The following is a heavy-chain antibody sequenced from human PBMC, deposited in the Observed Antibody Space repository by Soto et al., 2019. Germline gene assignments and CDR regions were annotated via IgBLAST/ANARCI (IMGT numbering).Heavy chain of an antibody. D-gene: IGHD3-9*01. Sequence: GWSLRLSCVFSVFLFNTYAMHWVRQAPGKGLEWVAVISYDARNTYYADSVKGRFTISRDNSKNTLYLQMDSLRPEDTAVYYCARPGSGYDVLTGQYFYYFHAVDVWGQGTTVTVSS. J-gene: IGHJ6*02. V-gene: IGHV3-30*04. CDR3: ARPGSGYDVLTGQYFYYFHAVDV. CDR2: ISYDARNT. CDR1: VFLFNTYA.